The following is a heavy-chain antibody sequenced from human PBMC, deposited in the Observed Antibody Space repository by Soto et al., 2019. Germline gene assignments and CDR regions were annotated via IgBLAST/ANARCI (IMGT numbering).Heavy chain of an antibody. J-gene: IGHJ6*02. V-gene: IGHV3-74*01. Sequence: GGSLRLSCAASGFTFSSYWMHWVRQAPGRGLVWVSHINSDGSTTTYADSVEGRFTISRDNSKNTLYLQMNSLRAEDTAVYYCARDFLDYYDSSGYYYDYYYYGMDVWGQGTTVTVS. CDR3: ARDFLDYYDSSGYYYDYYYYGMDV. CDR1: GFTFSSYW. CDR2: INSDGSTT. D-gene: IGHD3-22*01.